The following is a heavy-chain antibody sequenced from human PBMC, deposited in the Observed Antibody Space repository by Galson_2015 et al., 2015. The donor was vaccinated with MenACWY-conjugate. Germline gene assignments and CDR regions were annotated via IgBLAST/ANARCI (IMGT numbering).Heavy chain of an antibody. CDR2: IYHSGAT. D-gene: IGHD4-17*01. V-gene: IGHV4-59*13. CDR1: VASMSNYS. CDR3: ARRATTGWFDP. Sequence: SETLSVTCGVTVASMSNYSWTWVRQSPQQGLEWIGHIYHSGATYYNVSLQSRVFISTDASKGQISLNLASVSAADTAVYYCARRATTGWFDPWGQGTQVTLSS. J-gene: IGHJ5*02.